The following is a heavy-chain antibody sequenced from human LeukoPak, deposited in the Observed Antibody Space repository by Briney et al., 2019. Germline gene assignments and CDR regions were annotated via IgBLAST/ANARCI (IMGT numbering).Heavy chain of an antibody. J-gene: IGHJ3*02. V-gene: IGHV3-48*04. CDR2: ISSSSSAI. D-gene: IGHD2-15*01. Sequence: GGSLRLSCAASGFTFSSHSMNWVRQAPGKGLEWVSYISSSSSAIYYADSVKGRFTISRDNAKNSLYLQMNSLRAEDTAVYYCARDPRSGGSFDAFDIWGQGTMVTVSS. CDR3: ARDPRSGGSFDAFDI. CDR1: GFTFSSHS.